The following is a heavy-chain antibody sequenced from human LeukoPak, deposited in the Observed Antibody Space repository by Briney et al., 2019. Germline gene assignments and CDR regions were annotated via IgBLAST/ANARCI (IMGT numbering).Heavy chain of an antibody. V-gene: IGHV3-7*01. J-gene: IGHJ4*02. D-gene: IGHD4-11*01. CDR2: IKQDGSEK. Sequence: GALRLSCAASGFTLSSFWMTWVRQAPGKGLEWVALIKQDGSEKYYVDSVRGRFTISRDNAKNSLYLQMNSLRAEDTAVYYCATQENSNFDYWGRGTLVTVSS. CDR1: GFTLSSFW. CDR3: ATQENSNFDY.